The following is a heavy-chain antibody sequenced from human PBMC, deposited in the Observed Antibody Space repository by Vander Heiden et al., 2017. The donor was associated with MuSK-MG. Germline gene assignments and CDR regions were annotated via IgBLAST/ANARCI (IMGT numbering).Heavy chain of an antibody. V-gene: IGHV4-4*07. CDR2: IYTSGST. CDR3: ARGTEGRGELRYFDL. Sequence: QVQLQESGPGLVKPSETLSLTCPVSGGSISSYYWSWIRQPAGKGLEWIGRIYTSGSTNYNPSLKSRVTMSVDTSKNQFSLKLSSVTAADTAVYYFARGTEGRGELRYFDLWGRGTLVTVCS. J-gene: IGHJ2*01. CDR1: GGSISSYY. D-gene: IGHD1-26*01.